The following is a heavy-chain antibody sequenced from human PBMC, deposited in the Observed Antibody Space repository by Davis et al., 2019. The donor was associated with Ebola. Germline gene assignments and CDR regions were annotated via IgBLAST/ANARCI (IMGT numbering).Heavy chain of an antibody. CDR2: IYYSGST. V-gene: IGHV4-59*01. D-gene: IGHD6-13*01. CDR3: ARVKQLWYYGMDV. J-gene: IGHJ6*02. CDR1: GGSISSYY. Sequence: SETLSLTCTVSGGSISSYYWSWIRQLPGKGLEWIGYIYYSGSTNYNPSLKSRVTISVDTSKNQFSLKLSSVTAADTAVYYCARVKQLWYYGMDVWGQGTTVTVSS.